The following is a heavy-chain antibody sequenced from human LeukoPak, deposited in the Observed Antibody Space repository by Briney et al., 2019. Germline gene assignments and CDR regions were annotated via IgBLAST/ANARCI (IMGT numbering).Heavy chain of an antibody. CDR3: VRDLILVWTPGDDFDF. CDR1: GFAFSAYW. D-gene: IGHD3-16*01. CDR2: INEDATTI. V-gene: IGHV3-74*01. J-gene: IGHJ4*02. Sequence: PGGSLRLSCAASGFAFSAYWMHWVRQAPGKGLEWVSPINEDATTITYADSVKGRFIISRDNSKKSLYLQMNNLRAEDTAVYYCVRDLILVWTPGDDFDFWGQGTLVIVSS.